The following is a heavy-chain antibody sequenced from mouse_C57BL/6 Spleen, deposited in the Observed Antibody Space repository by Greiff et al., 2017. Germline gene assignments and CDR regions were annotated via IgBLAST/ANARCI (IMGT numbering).Heavy chain of an antibody. CDR1: GYTFTSYW. CDR2: IYPADGNT. V-gene: IGHV1-50*01. Sequence: QVHVKQPGAELVKPGASVKLSCKASGYTFTSYWMQWVKQRPGQGLEWIGEIYPADGNTNYNQKFKGKATLTVDTSSSTAYMQLSSLTSEDSAVYYCAKSSNYVYYAMCYWGQGTSVTVSS. CDR3: AKSSNYVYYAMCY. J-gene: IGHJ4*01. D-gene: IGHD2-5*01.